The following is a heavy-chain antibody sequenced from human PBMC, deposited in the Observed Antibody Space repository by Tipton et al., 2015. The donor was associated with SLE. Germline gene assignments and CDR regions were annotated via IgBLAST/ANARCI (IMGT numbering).Heavy chain of an antibody. J-gene: IGHJ4*02. D-gene: IGHD5-12*01. CDR3: ARGGVGGYDYFDY. V-gene: IGHV4-34*01. Sequence: TLSLTCAVYGGSFSGYYWNWIRQSPGKGLEWIGEINHRGGTNYNPSLESRVTMSGDTSKNQFSLNLSSVTAADTAVYYCARGGVGGYDYFDYWGQGALVTVSS. CDR2: INHRGGT. CDR1: GGSFSGYY.